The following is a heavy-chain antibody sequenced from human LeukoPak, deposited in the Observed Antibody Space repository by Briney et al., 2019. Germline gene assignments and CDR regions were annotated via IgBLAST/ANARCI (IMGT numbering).Heavy chain of an antibody. CDR3: ARAWGLNDYGGNSVRY. D-gene: IGHD4-23*01. J-gene: IGHJ4*02. Sequence: GALRLSCAASGFTFSSYSMNWVRQAPGKGLEWVSSISSSSSYIYYADSVKGRFTISRDNAKNSLYLQMNSLRAEDTAVYYCARAWGLNDYGGNSVRYWGQGTLVTVSS. V-gene: IGHV3-21*01. CDR1: GFTFSSYS. CDR2: ISSSSSYI.